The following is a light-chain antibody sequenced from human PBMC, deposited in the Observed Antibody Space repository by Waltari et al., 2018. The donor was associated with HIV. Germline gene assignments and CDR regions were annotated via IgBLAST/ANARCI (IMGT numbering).Light chain of an antibody. CDR2: DVS. J-gene: IGLJ2*01. CDR1: SSDVGAYNF. CDR3: CSYAGSYTFAV. Sequence: QSALTQPRSVSGSPGQSVTISCTGTSSDVGAYNFVSWYQQHPGKAPKLMIYDVSTRPSGVPVRFSGSKSGNTASLTISGLQAEDEADFYCCSYAGSYTFAVFGGGTKLTVL. V-gene: IGLV2-11*01.